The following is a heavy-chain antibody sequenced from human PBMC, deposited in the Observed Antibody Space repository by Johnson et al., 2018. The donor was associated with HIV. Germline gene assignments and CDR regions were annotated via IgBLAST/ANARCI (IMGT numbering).Heavy chain of an antibody. J-gene: IGHJ3*02. V-gene: IGHV3-30*19. CDR2: ISSDGSKK. Sequence: QVQLVESGGGVVQPGGSLRLSCAASGFTFSSYGMHWVRQAPGKGLEWVAFISSDGSKKYYADSVKGRVPISRANSKNTLSLQINSLRAEDTAVYYCARDQHRYYDSSTYLTRHAFDIWGQGTMVTVSS. CDR1: GFTFSSYG. D-gene: IGHD3-22*01. CDR3: ARDQHRYYDSSTYLTRHAFDI.